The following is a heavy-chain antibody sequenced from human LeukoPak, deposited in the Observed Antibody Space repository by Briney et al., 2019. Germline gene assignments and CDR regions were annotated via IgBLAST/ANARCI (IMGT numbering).Heavy chain of an antibody. J-gene: IGHJ4*02. Sequence: GGSLRLSCAASGFTSDDYAMHWVRQAPGKGLEWVSGISWNSGSIGYADSVKGRFTTSRDNAKNSLYLQMNSLRAEDTALYYCAKDSGYYPQYYFDYWGQGTLVTVSS. CDR1: GFTSDDYA. V-gene: IGHV3-9*02. CDR2: ISWNSGSI. D-gene: IGHD3-22*01. CDR3: AKDSGYYPQYYFDY.